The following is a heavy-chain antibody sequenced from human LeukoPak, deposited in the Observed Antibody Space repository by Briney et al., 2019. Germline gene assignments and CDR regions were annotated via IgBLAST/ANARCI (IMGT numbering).Heavy chain of an antibody. J-gene: IGHJ4*02. Sequence: SLRLSCAASGFTFDDYAMHWVRQAPGKGLEWVSGLRWNGVSIGNADSVKSLFTISRDTVKNSLYLQMNSLRAKATALYYCAKDIGSSASAAEDYWGQGTLVTVSS. CDR2: LRWNGVSI. CDR1: GFTFDDYA. V-gene: IGHV3-9*01. D-gene: IGHD6-25*01. CDR3: AKDIGSSASAAEDY.